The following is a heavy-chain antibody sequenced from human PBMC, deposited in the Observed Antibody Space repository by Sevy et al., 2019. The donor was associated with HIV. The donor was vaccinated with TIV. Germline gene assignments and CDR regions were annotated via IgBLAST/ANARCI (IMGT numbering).Heavy chain of an antibody. CDR3: ARKVGDQ. CDR1: GFTFSDYW. D-gene: IGHD3-16*01. Sequence: GGSLRLSCVASGFTFSDYWMSWVRQAPGKGLEWVANIKQDGSQKYYIDSVKGRFTIFRDNAKNSVYLQMNSLRDDDEAVYYCARKVGDQWGQGPLVTVSS. CDR2: IKQDGSQK. V-gene: IGHV3-7*02. J-gene: IGHJ4*02.